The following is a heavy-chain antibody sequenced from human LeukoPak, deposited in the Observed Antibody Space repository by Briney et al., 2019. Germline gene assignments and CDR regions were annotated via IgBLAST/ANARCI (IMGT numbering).Heavy chain of an antibody. CDR1: GGTFSSYA. Sequence: SVKVSCKASGGTFSSYAISWVRQAPGQGLEWMGGIIPIFGTANYAQKFQGRVTITADESTSTAYMELSSLRSEDTAVYYCARIGSNPVVPADGKDYWGQGTLVTVSS. D-gene: IGHD2-2*01. J-gene: IGHJ4*02. CDR3: ARIGSNPVVPADGKDY. CDR2: IIPIFGTA. V-gene: IGHV1-69*13.